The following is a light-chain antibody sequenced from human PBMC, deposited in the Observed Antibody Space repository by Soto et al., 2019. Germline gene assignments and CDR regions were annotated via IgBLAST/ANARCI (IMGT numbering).Light chain of an antibody. CDR3: QQYTTSPFT. CDR1: QSVGSNY. Sequence: EIVLTQSPGTLSLSPGERATLYCRASQSVGSNYLAWYQQKPGQAPRVLIYGASSRATGIPDRFSGSGSGADFALTISRLEPKDFAVYYGQQYTTSPFTFGPGTKVDIK. CDR2: GAS. V-gene: IGKV3-20*01. J-gene: IGKJ3*01.